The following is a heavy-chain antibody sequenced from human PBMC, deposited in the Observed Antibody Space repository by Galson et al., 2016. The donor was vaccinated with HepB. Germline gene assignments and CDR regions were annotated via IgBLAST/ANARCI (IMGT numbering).Heavy chain of an antibody. CDR2: IWYDGSKQ. J-gene: IGHJ3*01. V-gene: IGHV3-33*03. CDR3: AGSGYENAFDY. CDR1: GLNFSSYA. D-gene: IGHD3-3*01. Sequence: SLRLSCAASGLNFSSYAMHWVRQAPGKGLEWVALIWYDGSKQYYADSVKGRLTISRDNSRNTLYLQMDTLRAEDTAVFFCAGSGYENAFDYWGRGTRVTVSA.